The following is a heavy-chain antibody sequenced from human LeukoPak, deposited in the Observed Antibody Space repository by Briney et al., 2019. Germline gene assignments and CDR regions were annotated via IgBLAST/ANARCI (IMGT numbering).Heavy chain of an antibody. CDR1: GFTFRSHG. CDR3: ARSNTMTSNYYYGMDV. D-gene: IGHD2/OR15-2a*01. J-gene: IGHJ6*02. V-gene: IGHV3-33*01. Sequence: GGSLRLSCAASGFTFRSHGMQWVRQAPGKGLEWVAVIWYDGSNKYYADSVKGRFTISRGNSKNTLDLQMSSLRADDTAVYYCARSNTMTSNYYYGMDVWGQGTTVTVSS. CDR2: IWYDGSNK.